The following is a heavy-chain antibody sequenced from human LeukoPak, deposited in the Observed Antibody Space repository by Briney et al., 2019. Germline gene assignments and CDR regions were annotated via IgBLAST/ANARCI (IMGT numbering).Heavy chain of an antibody. V-gene: IGHV3-23*01. CDR1: GFTFSSYA. Sequence: GGSLRLSCAASGFTFSSYAMSWVRQAPGKGLEWVSAISGSGGSTYYADSVEGRFTISRDNSKNTLYLQMNSLRAGDTAVYYCAGQRGDFDYWGQGTLVTVSS. CDR2: ISGSGGST. CDR3: AGQRGDFDY. D-gene: IGHD3-16*01. J-gene: IGHJ4*02.